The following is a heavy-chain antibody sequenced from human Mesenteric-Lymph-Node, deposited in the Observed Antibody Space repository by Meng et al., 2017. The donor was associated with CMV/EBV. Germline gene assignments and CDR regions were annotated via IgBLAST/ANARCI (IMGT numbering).Heavy chain of an antibody. CDR2: INHSGST. V-gene: IGHV4-34*01. D-gene: IGHD4-23*01. Sequence: QVQRQQLGAGLLKPSETLALTCAVYGGSFSGYYWSWIRQAPGKGLEWIGEINHSGSTNYNPSLKSRVTISVDTSKNQFSLKLSSVTAADTAVYYCARHQRWLKSEGGFNYWGQGTLVTVSS. CDR3: ARHQRWLKSEGGFNY. CDR1: GGSFSGYY. J-gene: IGHJ4*02.